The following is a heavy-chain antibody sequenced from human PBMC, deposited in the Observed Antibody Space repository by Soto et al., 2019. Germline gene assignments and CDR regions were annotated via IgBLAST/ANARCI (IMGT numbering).Heavy chain of an antibody. D-gene: IGHD3-10*01. V-gene: IGHV3-23*01. Sequence: GGSLRLSCAASGSTFSSYAMSWVRQAPGKGLEWVSAISGSGGSTSYADSVRARFPISRDNSKNTLNLQMNSLGAEDTAVNSCAKPWYYGGNSWGQGTLVTVSS. CDR1: GSTFSSYA. CDR3: AKPWYYGGNS. CDR2: ISGSGGST. J-gene: IGHJ4*02.